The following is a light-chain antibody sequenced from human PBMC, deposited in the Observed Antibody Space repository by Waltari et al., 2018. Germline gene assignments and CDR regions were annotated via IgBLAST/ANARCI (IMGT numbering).Light chain of an antibody. Sequence: QSALTQPRSVSGSPGQSVTISCTGTSSDVGGYNYVSWYQQHPGKAPKLMIYDVSERPSGVPDRFSGSKSGNTASLTISGLQAEDEADYYCCSYAGGYTYVFGIETKVTVL. CDR3: CSYAGGYTYV. CDR2: DVS. CDR1: SSDVGGYNY. V-gene: IGLV2-11*01. J-gene: IGLJ1*01.